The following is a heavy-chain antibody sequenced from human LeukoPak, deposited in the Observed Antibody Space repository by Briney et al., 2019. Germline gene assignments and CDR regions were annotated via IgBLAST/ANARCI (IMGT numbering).Heavy chain of an antibody. D-gene: IGHD4-17*01. CDR3: AKDVYGDYGGLDY. CDR2: IRGSDGST. V-gene: IGHV3-23*01. CDR1: GFPFSTYA. Sequence: GSLRLSCAASGFPFSTYAMSWVRQAPGKGLEWVSSIRGSDGSTYYADSVKGRFAISGDNSKNTLYLQMNSLRAEDTAVYYCAKDVYGDYGGLDYWGQGTLVTVSS. J-gene: IGHJ4*02.